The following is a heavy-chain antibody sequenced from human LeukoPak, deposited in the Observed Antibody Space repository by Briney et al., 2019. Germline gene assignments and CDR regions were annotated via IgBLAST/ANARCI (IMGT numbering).Heavy chain of an antibody. CDR2: IYHSGST. CDR1: GGSISSYY. Sequence: PSETLSLTCTVSGGSISSYYWSWIRQPPGKGLGWIGYIYHSGSTNYNPSLKSRVTISVDTSKNQFSLKVSSGTAADTAVYYCARAPYYYYMDVWGKGTTVTVSS. J-gene: IGHJ6*03. CDR3: ARAPYYYYMDV. V-gene: IGHV4-59*01.